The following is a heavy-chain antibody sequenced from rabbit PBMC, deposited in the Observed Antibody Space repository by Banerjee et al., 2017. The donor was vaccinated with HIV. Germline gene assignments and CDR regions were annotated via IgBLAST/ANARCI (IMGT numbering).Heavy chain of an antibody. Sequence: QEQLVESGGDLVKPEGSLTLTCTASGFSFSSSYYMCWVRQAPGKGLEWIACIYAGSSGSTYYASWAKGRFTISKTSSTTVTLQMTSLTAADTATYFCARGLYVNDIGCGYVWGPGTLVTVS. J-gene: IGHJ4*01. CDR2: IYAGSSGST. V-gene: IGHV1S45*01. D-gene: IGHD6-1*01. CDR3: ARGLYVNDIGCGYV. CDR1: GFSFSSSYY.